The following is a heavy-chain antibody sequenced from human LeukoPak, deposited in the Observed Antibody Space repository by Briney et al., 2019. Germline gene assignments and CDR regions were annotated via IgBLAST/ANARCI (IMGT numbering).Heavy chain of an antibody. CDR2: IYPGDSDT. J-gene: IGHJ4*02. V-gene: IGHV5-51*01. CDR3: XXXXXXXXFTKYYFDL. D-gene: IGHD2-2*01. Sequence: GESLKISCKGSGYSFTNYWIGWVRQMPGKGLEWMGIIYPGDSDTRYSPSFQGQVTISADKSISTAYLQWSSLKASDTAMYYXXXXXXXXXFTKYYFDLWGQGTLVTVSS. CDR1: GYSFTNYW.